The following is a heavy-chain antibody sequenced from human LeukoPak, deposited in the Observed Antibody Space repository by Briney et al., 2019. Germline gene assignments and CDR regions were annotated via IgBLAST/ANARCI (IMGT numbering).Heavy chain of an antibody. J-gene: IGHJ4*02. V-gene: IGHV4-59*01. D-gene: IGHD2-21*02. CDR1: GGSISSYY. Sequence: PSETLSLTCTVSGGSISSYYWSWIRQPPGKGLEWIGYIYYSGSTNYNPSLKSRVTISVDTSKNQFSLKLSSVTAADTAVYYCARRNCGGDCYPYYFDLWGPGTLVTVSS. CDR3: ARRNCGGDCYPYYFDL. CDR2: IYYSGST.